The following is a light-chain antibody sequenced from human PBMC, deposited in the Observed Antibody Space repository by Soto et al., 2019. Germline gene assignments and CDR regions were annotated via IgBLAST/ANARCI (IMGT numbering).Light chain of an antibody. CDR3: QQSYNTPVT. J-gene: IGKJ4*01. CDR2: FAS. V-gene: IGKV1-39*01. Sequence: DIQMTQSPSSLSASVGDRVTITCRASQSISNFVNWFQQRPGTAPKLLIYFASDLQAGVPSRFSGSGSGTDFTLTISSLQPEDFATYDCQQSYNTPVTFGGGTKVEIK. CDR1: QSISNF.